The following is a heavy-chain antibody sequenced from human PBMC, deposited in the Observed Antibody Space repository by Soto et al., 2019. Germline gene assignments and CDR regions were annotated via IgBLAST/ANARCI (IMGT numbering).Heavy chain of an antibody. CDR2: INAGNGNT. CDR1: GYTFTSYA. D-gene: IGHD3-10*01. J-gene: IGHJ4*02. Sequence: ASVKVSCKASGYTFTSYAMHWVRQAPGQRLEWMGWINAGNGNTKYSQKFQGRVTITRDTSASTAYMELSSVTAADTAVYYCARDTLSALLYWGQGTLVTVSS. V-gene: IGHV1-3*01. CDR3: ARDTLSALLY.